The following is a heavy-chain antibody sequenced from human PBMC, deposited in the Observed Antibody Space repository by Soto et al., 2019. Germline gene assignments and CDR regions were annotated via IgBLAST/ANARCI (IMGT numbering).Heavy chain of an antibody. D-gene: IGHD5-12*01. J-gene: IGHJ4*02. CDR2: IYPSDSDT. Sequence: GXSLKISCKGSGFTSNNNWIAWVRQMPGKGLEWMGIIYPSDSDTRYSPSFQGQVTISADKSISTAYLQWTSLKASDTATYYCARGYSGYDASSFDYWGQGTLVTAPQ. V-gene: IGHV5-51*01. CDR3: ARGYSGYDASSFDY. CDR1: GFTSNNNW.